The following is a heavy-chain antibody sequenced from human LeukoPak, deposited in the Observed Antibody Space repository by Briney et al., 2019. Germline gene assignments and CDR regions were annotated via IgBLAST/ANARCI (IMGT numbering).Heavy chain of an antibody. Sequence: SETLSLTCAVYGGSFSGYYWSGIRQPPGKGLEWIGEINHSGSTNYNPSLKSRVTISVDTSKNQFSLKLSSVTAADTAVYYCARGLTVYDYIWGSYRSRSWFDPWGQGTLVTVSS. CDR1: GGSFSGYY. V-gene: IGHV4-34*01. J-gene: IGHJ5*02. CDR3: ARGLTVYDYIWGSYRSRSWFDP. CDR2: INHSGST. D-gene: IGHD3-16*02.